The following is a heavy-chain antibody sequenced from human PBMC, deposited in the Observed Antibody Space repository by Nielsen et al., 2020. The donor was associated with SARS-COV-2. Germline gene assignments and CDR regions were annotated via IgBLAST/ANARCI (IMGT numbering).Heavy chain of an antibody. CDR1: GFTFDDYG. CDR3: VRDKGLIAAAGHYFDF. Sequence: GGSLRLSCAASGFTFDDYGMHWVRQVPGKGLEWVSGLSWGGGKIDYADSVKGRFTISRDNAKNSLYLQMNSVRTEDTALYYCVRDKGLIAAAGHYFDFWGQGTLVTVSS. D-gene: IGHD6-13*01. V-gene: IGHV3-9*01. CDR2: LSWGGGKI. J-gene: IGHJ4*02.